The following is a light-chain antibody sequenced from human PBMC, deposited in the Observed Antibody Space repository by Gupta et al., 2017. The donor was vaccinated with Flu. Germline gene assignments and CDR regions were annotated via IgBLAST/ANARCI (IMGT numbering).Light chain of an antibody. CDR1: SSDVGAYNY. CDR3: SSYKRSDNPL. Sequence: QSALTQPASVSGSPGQSITISCTGTSSDVGAYNYVSWYQQHPGKAPKLIIYDVTNRPLGVSNRFSGSKSGNTASLTISGLQAEDEADYYCSSYKRSDNPLFGGGTNLTVL. CDR2: DVT. V-gene: IGLV2-14*03. J-gene: IGLJ2*01.